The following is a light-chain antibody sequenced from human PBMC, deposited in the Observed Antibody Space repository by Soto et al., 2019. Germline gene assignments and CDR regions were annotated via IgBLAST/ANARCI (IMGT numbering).Light chain of an antibody. Sequence: EIVLTQSPATLSLSPGERATLSCRASQSVSSYLAWYQQKPGQAPRLLIYDASNRATGIPARFSGSGSGTDCTLTISSREPEDLAVYYCQLRSNWPLFTFGHGTKVDIK. CDR3: QLRSNWPLFT. CDR1: QSVSSY. J-gene: IGKJ3*01. CDR2: DAS. V-gene: IGKV3-11*01.